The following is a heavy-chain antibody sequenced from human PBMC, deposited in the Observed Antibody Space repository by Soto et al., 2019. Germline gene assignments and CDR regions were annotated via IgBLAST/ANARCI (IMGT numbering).Heavy chain of an antibody. Sequence: SETLSLTCTVSGGSISSYYWSWIRQPPGKGLEWIGYIYYSGSTNYNPSLKSRGTISVDTSKNQFSLKLSSVTAADTAVYYCARRYGYRFDYWGQGTLVTVSS. CDR1: GGSISSYY. CDR3: ARRYGYRFDY. D-gene: IGHD1-1*01. J-gene: IGHJ4*02. V-gene: IGHV4-59*08. CDR2: IYYSGST.